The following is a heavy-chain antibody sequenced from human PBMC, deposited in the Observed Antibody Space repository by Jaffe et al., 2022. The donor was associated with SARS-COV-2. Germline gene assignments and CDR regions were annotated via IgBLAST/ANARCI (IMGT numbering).Heavy chain of an antibody. V-gene: IGHV3-30-3*01. J-gene: IGHJ4*02. Sequence: QVQLVESGGGVVQPGRSLRLSCAASGFTFSSYAMHWVRQAPGKGLEWVAVISYDGSNKYYADSVKGRFTISRDNSKNTLYLQMNSLRAEDTAVYYCARDLGDYDSSGYYSGFDYWGQGTLVTVSS. CDR3: ARDLGDYDSSGYYSGFDY. D-gene: IGHD3-22*01. CDR2: ISYDGSNK. CDR1: GFTFSSYA.